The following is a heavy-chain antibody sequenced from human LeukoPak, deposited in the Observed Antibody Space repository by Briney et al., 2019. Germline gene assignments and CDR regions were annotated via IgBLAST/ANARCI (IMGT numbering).Heavy chain of an antibody. D-gene: IGHD6-13*01. V-gene: IGHV3-30*02. CDR3: AKDRGIAAAADY. J-gene: IGHJ4*02. CDR2: IRYDGSDK. CDR1: GFTFSSYG. Sequence: PGGSLRLSCAASGFTFSSYGMHWVRQAPGKGLEWVAFIRYDGSDKYYADSVKGRFTIPRDNSENTLYLQMNSLRAEDTAVYYCAKDRGIAAAADYWGQGTLVTVSS.